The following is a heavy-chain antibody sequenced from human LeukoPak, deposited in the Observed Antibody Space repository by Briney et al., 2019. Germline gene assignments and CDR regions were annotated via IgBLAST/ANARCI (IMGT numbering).Heavy chain of an antibody. CDR3: ARGSGTLHFDI. CDR2: IYTSGST. CDR1: GCSISSYY. J-gene: IGHJ3*02. V-gene: IGHV4-4*07. Sequence: SETLSLTCTVSGCSISSYYWSWIRQPAGKVLEWIGRIYTSGSTNNNPSLKSRVTMSVDTSKNQFSLKLSSVTAADTAVYYCARGSGTLHFDIWGQGTMVTVSS. D-gene: IGHD3-10*01.